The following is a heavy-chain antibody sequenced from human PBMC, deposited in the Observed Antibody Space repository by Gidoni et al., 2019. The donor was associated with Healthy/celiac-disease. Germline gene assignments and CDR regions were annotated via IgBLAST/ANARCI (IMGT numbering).Heavy chain of an antibody. CDR1: GFTFSSYA. CDR2: ISGSGGRT. V-gene: IGHV3-23*01. Sequence: EVQMLESGGGLVQPGGSLRLSCAASGFTFSSYAMRWVRQAPGKGLGWVSAISGSGGRTYYADSVKGRFTISSDNSKNTLYLQMNSLRAEDTAVYYCAKAGISDAFDIWGQGTMVTVSS. CDR3: AKAGISDAFDI. D-gene: IGHD1-20*01. J-gene: IGHJ3*02.